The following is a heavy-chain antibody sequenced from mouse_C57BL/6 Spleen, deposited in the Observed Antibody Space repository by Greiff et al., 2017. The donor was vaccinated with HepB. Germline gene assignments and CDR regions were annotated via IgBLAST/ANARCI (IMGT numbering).Heavy chain of an antibody. Sequence: EVHLVESEGGLVQPGSSMKLSCTASGFTFSDYYMAWVRQFPEKGLEWVANINYDGSSTYYLDSLKSRFIISRDNAKNILYLQMSSLKSEDTATYYCARDHFYYGNYGGYFDVWGTGTTVTVSS. V-gene: IGHV5-16*01. J-gene: IGHJ1*03. CDR3: ARDHFYYGNYGGYFDV. D-gene: IGHD2-1*01. CDR2: INYDGSST. CDR1: GFTFSDYY.